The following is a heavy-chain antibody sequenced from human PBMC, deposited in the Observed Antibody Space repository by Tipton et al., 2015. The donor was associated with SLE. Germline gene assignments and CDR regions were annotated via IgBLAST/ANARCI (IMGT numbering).Heavy chain of an antibody. D-gene: IGHD1-26*01. CDR3: ARDAVGTDYFDF. CDR2: MHHSGST. Sequence: TLSLTCAVYGESFSGYYWSWIRQAPGKGLEWIGEMHHSGSTKYNPSLTSRATISIDTPKKQFSLKLTSMTAADTAVYFCARDAVGTDYFDFWGQGILVTVSS. CDR1: GESFSGYY. J-gene: IGHJ4*02. V-gene: IGHV4-34*09.